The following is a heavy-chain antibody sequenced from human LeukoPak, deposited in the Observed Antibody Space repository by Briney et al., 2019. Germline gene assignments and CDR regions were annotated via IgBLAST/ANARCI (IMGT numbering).Heavy chain of an antibody. D-gene: IGHD3-10*01. CDR1: GFTFSSYA. Sequence: GGSLRLSCAASGFTFSSYAMSWVRQAPGKGLEWVSAISGSGGSTYYADSVKGRFTISRDNSKNTLYLQMNSLRAEDTAVYYCAKENLRFGELLSSSNSHLDYWGQGTLVTVSS. CDR3: AKENLRFGELLSSSNSHLDY. J-gene: IGHJ4*02. V-gene: IGHV3-23*01. CDR2: ISGSGGST.